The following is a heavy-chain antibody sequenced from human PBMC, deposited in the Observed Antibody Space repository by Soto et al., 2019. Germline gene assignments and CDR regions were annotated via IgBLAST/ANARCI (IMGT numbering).Heavy chain of an antibody. CDR2: IRSKADNYAT. Sequence: EVQLVESGGGLVQPGGSLKLSCVASGFTFSGSAMHWVRQASGKGLEWVGRIRSKADNYATASATALKGRFTISRDDLKKTVYLQMTSLKTEDTAVYYCTRISGAGYDYWGQGTLVTVSS. V-gene: IGHV3-73*02. CDR1: GFTFSGSA. J-gene: IGHJ4*02. CDR3: TRISGAGYDY. D-gene: IGHD6-19*01.